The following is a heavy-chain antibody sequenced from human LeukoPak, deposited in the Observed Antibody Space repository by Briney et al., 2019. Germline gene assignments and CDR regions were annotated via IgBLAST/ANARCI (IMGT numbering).Heavy chain of an antibody. D-gene: IGHD5-18*01. V-gene: IGHV5-51*01. CDR3: ARRVDTAMVSSFDY. CDR1: GYSFTNYW. CDR2: IYPGDSDT. J-gene: IGHJ4*02. Sequence: GESLKIPCKGSGYSFTNYWIGWVRQMPGKGLEWMGIIYPGDSDTRYSPSFQGLVTISADKSISTAYLQWSSLKASDTAMYYCARRVDTAMVSSFDYWGQGTLVTVSS.